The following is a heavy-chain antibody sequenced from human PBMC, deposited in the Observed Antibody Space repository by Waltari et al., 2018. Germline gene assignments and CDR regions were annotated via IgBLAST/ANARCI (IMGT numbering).Heavy chain of an antibody. CDR3: AKARMATIWDAFDI. CDR1: GFTFDDYT. J-gene: IGHJ3*02. D-gene: IGHD5-12*01. CDR2: ISWDGGST. Sequence: EVQLVESGGVVVQPGGSLRLSCAASGFTFDDYTMHWVRQAPGKGLEWVSLISWDGGSTYYADSVKGRFTISRDNSKNSLYLQMNSLRTEDTALYYCAKARMATIWDAFDIWGQGTMVTVSS. V-gene: IGHV3-43*01.